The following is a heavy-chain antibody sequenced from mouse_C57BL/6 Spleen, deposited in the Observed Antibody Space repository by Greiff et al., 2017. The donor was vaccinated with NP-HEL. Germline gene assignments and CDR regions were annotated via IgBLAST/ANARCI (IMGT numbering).Heavy chain of an antibody. CDR1: GYTFTDYE. Sequence: VQLQESGAELVRPGASVTLSCKASGYTFTDYEMHWVKQTPVHGLEWIGAIDPETGGTAYNQKFKGKAILTADKSSSTVYMELRSLTSEDSAVYYCTRGKVTTYFDYWAKAPLSQSPQ. D-gene: IGHD2-2*01. J-gene: IGHJ2*01. V-gene: IGHV1-15*01. CDR3: TRGKVTTYFDY. CDR2: IDPETGGT.